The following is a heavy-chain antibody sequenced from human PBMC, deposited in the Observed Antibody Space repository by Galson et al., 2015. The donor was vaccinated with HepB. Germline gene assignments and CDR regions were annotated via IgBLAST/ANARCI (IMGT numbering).Heavy chain of an antibody. CDR1: GYGFFNHW. CDR3: ARQDGGYNGFDNLDH. J-gene: IGHJ1*01. D-gene: IGHD5-12*01. CDR2: VFPSDSDT. V-gene: IGHV5-51*01. Sequence: QSGAEVKKPGESLRISCQASGYGFFNHWIGWVRQVPGQGLEWMGVVFPSDSDTRYSPSFEGQVTLSADKSIRTAYLQWDSLTTSDTAIYFCARQDGGYNGFDNLDHWGQGTLVIVSS.